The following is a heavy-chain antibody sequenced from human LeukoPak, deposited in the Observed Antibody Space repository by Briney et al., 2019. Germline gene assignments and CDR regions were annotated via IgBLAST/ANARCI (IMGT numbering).Heavy chain of an antibody. CDR2: ISGSGGNT. CDR1: GFTFSSYA. CDR3: AKSPRDGYNFDY. J-gene: IGHJ4*02. V-gene: IGHV3-23*01. Sequence: GGSLRLSCAASGFTFSSYAMSWVRQAPGKGLEWVSAISGSGGNTYYADSAKGRFTISRDNSKNTLYLQMNSLRAEDTAVYYCAKSPRDGYNFDYWGQGTLVTVSS. D-gene: IGHD5-12*01.